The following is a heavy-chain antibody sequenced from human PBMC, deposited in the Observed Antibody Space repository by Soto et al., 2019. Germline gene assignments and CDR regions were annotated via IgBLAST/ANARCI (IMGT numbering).Heavy chain of an antibody. CDR1: GFNFNTYW. V-gene: IGHV3-7*01. D-gene: IGHD6-19*01. CDR2: IKGDGSRN. CDR3: ARDSSPGCGNVWFVDFEV. Sequence: DVQLVESGGGLVQPGGSLRLACAASGFNFNTYWMTWVRQAPGKGLEWVANIKGDGSRNHYVESVEGRFYISRDNAKKAFYLHLNSLRVECTAVFYCARDSSPGCGNVWFVDFEVWSLGTKVTVSA. J-gene: IGHJ3*01.